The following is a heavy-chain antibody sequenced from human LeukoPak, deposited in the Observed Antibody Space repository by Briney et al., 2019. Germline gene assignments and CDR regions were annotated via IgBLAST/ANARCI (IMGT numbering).Heavy chain of an antibody. V-gene: IGHV4-31*03. CDR2: IYYSGST. CDR3: ARGYYDSSGYYYFAY. Sequence: MSAETLSLTCTVSGGSISSDGYYWSWIRQHPGKGREWIGYIYYSGSTYYNPSLKSRVTISVDTSKNQFSLKLSSVTAADTAVYYCARGYYDSSGYYYFAYWGQGTLVTVSS. D-gene: IGHD3-22*01. CDR1: GGSISSDGYY. J-gene: IGHJ4*02.